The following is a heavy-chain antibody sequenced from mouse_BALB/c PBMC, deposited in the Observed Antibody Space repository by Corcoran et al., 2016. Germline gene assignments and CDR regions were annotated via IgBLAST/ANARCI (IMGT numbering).Heavy chain of an antibody. V-gene: IGHV9-1*02. Sequence: QIQLVQSGPELKKPGETVKISCKASGYTFTNYGTNWVKQAPGKGLKWMGWRNTYTGEPTYADDVKGRFAFSLETSASTAYLQIHNRKNEDMATYFCARWGGNYYFDYWGQGTTLTFSS. CDR2: RNTYTGEP. D-gene: IGHD2-1*01. CDR1: GYTFTNYG. J-gene: IGHJ2*01. CDR3: ARWGGNYYFDY.